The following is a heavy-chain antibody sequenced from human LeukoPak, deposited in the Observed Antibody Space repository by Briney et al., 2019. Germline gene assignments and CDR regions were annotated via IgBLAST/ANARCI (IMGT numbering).Heavy chain of an antibody. J-gene: IGHJ4*02. CDR2: VNSNGDTI. D-gene: IGHD1-1*01. V-gene: IGHV3-64*02. CDR1: GFTFSTYA. Sequence: GGSLRLSCAASGFTFSTYAMRWVRQAPGKGLEYVSGVNSNGDTIYYADSVKGRFTISRDNSKNTLYLHMGSLRAEDTAVYYCARELDYCFDYWGQGTLVTVSS. CDR3: ARELDYCFDY.